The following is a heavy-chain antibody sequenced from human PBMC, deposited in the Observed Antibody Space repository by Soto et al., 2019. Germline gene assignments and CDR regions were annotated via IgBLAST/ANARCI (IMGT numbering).Heavy chain of an antibody. J-gene: IGHJ4*02. CDR1: GGSISSGGNS. D-gene: IGHD6-19*01. V-gene: IGHV4-30-2*01. CDR2: IYHSGST. Sequence: QLQLQESGSGLVKPSQTLSLTCAVSGGSISSGGNSWSWIRQPPGKGLEWIGYIYHSGSTYYNPSLKSRVTISVDRAKNQFSLKLNSVTAADTAVYYCARAGGLGAVAVDYWGQGTLVTVSS. CDR3: ARAGGLGAVAVDY.